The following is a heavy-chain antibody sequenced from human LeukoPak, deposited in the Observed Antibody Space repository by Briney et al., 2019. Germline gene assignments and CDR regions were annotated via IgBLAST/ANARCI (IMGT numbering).Heavy chain of an antibody. V-gene: IGHV3-23*01. CDR2: ISGSGGST. D-gene: IGHD3-10*01. CDR1: GFTFSSYG. J-gene: IGHJ4*02. Sequence: PGGSLRLSCAASGFTFSSYGMSWVRQAPGKGLEWVSAISGSGGSTYYADSVKGRFTISRDNSKNTLYLQMNSLRAEDTAVYYCANFRVLLWFGELFDWGQGTLVTVSS. CDR3: ANFRVLLWFGELFD.